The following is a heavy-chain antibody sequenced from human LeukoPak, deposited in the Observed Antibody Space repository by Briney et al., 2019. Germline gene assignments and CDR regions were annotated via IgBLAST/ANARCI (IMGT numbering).Heavy chain of an antibody. CDR3: ARDRFCTTDRCSDY. J-gene: IGHJ4*02. Sequence: PGGSLRLSCAASGFTFSYYWMHWVRQAPGKGLVWVARIKPDGTSTTYADSVKGRFTISRDNAKNTLYLQMNSLRVEDTAVYYCARDRFCTTDRCSDYWRQGTLVTVSS. V-gene: IGHV3-74*03. D-gene: IGHD2-8*01. CDR2: IKPDGTST. CDR1: GFTFSYYW.